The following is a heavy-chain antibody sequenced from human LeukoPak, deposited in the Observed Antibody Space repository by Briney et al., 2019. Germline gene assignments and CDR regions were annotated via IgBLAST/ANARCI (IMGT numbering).Heavy chain of an antibody. D-gene: IGHD3-10*01. CDR3: ARDYYGSGSYPSL. J-gene: IGHJ4*02. CDR2: INPSGGST. CDR1: GYTFTNYH. Sequence: ASVKVSCKASGYTFTNYHMHWVRQAPGQGLEWMGIINPSGGSTSYAQKFQGRVTMTRDTSTSTVYMELSSLRSEDTAVYYCARDYYGSGSYPSLWGQGTLVTVSS. V-gene: IGHV1-46*01.